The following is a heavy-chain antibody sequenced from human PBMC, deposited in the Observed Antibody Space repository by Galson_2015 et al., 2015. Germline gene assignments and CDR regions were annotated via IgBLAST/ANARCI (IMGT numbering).Heavy chain of an antibody. CDR2: MSNDGRNK. Sequence: SLRLSCAASGFTFSSYAMHWVRQAPGKGLEWVAMMSNDGRNKNYADSVKGRITISRDNSKNTLYLQMNSLRAEDTAVYYCARGHDVTYYYYGMDVWGQGTTVTASS. D-gene: IGHD3-10*01. J-gene: IGHJ6*02. CDR3: ARGHDVTYYYYGMDV. V-gene: IGHV3-30-3*01. CDR1: GFTFSSYA.